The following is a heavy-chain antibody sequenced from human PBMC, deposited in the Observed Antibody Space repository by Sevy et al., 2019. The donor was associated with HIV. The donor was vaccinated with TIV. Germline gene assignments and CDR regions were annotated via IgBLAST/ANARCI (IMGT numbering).Heavy chain of an antibody. CDR1: GYTFTGYY. J-gene: IGHJ6*02. CDR3: ARNLGYCSSTSCYGDYGMDV. Sequence: ASVKVSCKASGYTFTGYYMHWVRQAPGQGLEWMGRINPNSGGTNYAQKFQGRVTMTRDTSISTAYMVLSRLRSDDTAVYYCARNLGYCSSTSCYGDYGMDVWGQGTTVTVSS. CDR2: INPNSGGT. D-gene: IGHD2-2*01. V-gene: IGHV1-2*06.